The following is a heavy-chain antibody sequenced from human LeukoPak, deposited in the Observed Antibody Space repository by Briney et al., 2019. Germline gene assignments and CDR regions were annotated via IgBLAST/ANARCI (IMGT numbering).Heavy chain of an antibody. D-gene: IGHD3-10*01. CDR3: AKVLTYLYGSWSSLYYYYGMDV. CDR2: ISFSTRTK. Sequence: GGSLTLSCAASGFIFSSNSMNWVRQAPGKGLEWLAYISFSTRTKHYADSVKGRFTISRDNAKNSLYLQMNSLRDEDTTVCYCAKVLTYLYGSWSSLYYYYGMDVWGQGTTVTVSS. CDR1: GFIFSSNS. J-gene: IGHJ6*02. V-gene: IGHV3-48*02.